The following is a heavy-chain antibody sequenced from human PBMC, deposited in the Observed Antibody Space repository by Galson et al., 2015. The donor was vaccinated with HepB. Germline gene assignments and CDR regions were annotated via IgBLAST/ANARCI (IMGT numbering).Heavy chain of an antibody. CDR2: ISYDGSNK. V-gene: IGHV3-30*04. D-gene: IGHD3-3*01. J-gene: IGHJ5*02. Sequence: SLRLSCAASGFTFSSYAMHWVRQAPGKGLEWVAVISYDGSNKYYADSVKGRFTISRDNSKNTLYLQMNSLRAEDTAVYYCAKDYDFWSGNWFDPWGQGTLVTVSS. CDR3: AKDYDFWSGNWFDP. CDR1: GFTFSSYA.